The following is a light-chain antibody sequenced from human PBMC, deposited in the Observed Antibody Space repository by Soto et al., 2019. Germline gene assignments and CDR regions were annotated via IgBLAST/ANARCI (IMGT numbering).Light chain of an antibody. Sequence: QSVLTQPPSASGTPGQRVTISCSGSSSNIGTYTVDWYQQVPGTAPKLLIYSNHQRPSGVSDRFSASKSGNTASLTISGLQAEDEADYYCSSYTGFSTFVLFGEGTKLTVL. CDR3: SSYTGFSTFVL. J-gene: IGLJ2*01. CDR1: SSNIGTYT. V-gene: IGLV1-44*01. CDR2: SNH.